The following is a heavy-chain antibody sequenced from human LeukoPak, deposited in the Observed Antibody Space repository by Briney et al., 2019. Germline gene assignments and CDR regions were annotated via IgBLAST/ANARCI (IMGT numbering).Heavy chain of an antibody. J-gene: IGHJ5*02. D-gene: IGHD6-13*01. Sequence: SETLSLTCAVYGGSFSGYYWSWIRQPPGKGLEWIGEINHSGSTNYNPSLKSRVTISVDTSKNQFSLKLSSVTAADTAAYYCARGYSSSWYWFDPWGQGTLVTVSS. CDR2: INHSGST. V-gene: IGHV4-34*01. CDR1: GGSFSGYY. CDR3: ARGYSSSWYWFDP.